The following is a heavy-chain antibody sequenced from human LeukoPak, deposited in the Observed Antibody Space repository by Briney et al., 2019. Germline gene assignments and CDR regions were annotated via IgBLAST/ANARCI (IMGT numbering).Heavy chain of an antibody. CDR1: GYTFTAYY. Sequence: ASVKVSCKASGYTFTAYYIHWLRQAPGQGPEWMGWSKPDSGSSHYAQKFQGRVTMTRDTSSNSAYMGLTRLKSDDTAVYYCARARVPIAVAGLYYFDYWGQGALVTVSS. CDR3: ARARVPIAVAGLYYFDY. CDR2: SKPDSGSS. D-gene: IGHD6-19*01. V-gene: IGHV1-2*02. J-gene: IGHJ4*02.